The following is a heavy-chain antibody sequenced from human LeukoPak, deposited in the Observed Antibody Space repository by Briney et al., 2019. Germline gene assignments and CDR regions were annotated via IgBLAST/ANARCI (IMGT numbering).Heavy chain of an antibody. D-gene: IGHD5-18*01. CDR2: ISSSGSTI. Sequence: PGGSLRLSCAASGFTFSRYEMNWVCQAPGKGLEWVSYISSSGSTIYYADSVKGRFTISRDNAKNSLYLQMNSLRAEDTAYCYRARDLSVDPAILTLWYYYGMDVWGQGTTVTVSS. V-gene: IGHV3-48*03. J-gene: IGHJ6*02. CDR1: GFTFSRYE. CDR3: ARDLSVDPAILTLWYYYGMDV.